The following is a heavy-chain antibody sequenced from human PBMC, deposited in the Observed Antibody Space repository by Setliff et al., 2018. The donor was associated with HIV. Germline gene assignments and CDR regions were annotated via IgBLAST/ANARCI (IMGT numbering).Heavy chain of an antibody. J-gene: IGHJ4*02. D-gene: IGHD1-26*01. Sequence: GGSLRLSCAASGFTFSSYSMNWVRQAPGKGLEWVSSISSSSSYIYYADSVKGRFTISRDNAKNSLYLQMNSLRAEDTAVYYCAKDLKRYSGSFSLDYWGQGTLVTVSS. CDR2: ISSSSSYI. CDR3: AKDLKRYSGSFSLDY. V-gene: IGHV3-21*01. CDR1: GFTFSSYS.